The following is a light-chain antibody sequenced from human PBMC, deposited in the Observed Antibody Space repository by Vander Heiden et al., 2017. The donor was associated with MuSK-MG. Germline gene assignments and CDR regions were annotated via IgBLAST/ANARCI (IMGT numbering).Light chain of an antibody. V-gene: IGLV1-40*01. Sequence: QSVLTQPPSVSGAPGQRVTISCTGSSSNIGAGYDVHWYQQLPGTAPKPLIYGNSNRPSGVPDRFSGSKSGTSASLAITGLQAEDEADYYCQSYDSSLSAPVFGGGTKLTVL. J-gene: IGLJ2*01. CDR1: SSNIGAGYD. CDR3: QSYDSSLSAPV. CDR2: GNS.